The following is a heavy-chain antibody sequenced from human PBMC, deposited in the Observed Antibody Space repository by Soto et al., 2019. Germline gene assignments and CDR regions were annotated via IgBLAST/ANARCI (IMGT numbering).Heavy chain of an antibody. J-gene: IGHJ5*02. CDR2: IHPNSGDT. CDR1: GYTFTAHY. Sequence: RASVKVACKTSGYTFTAHYINWVRQAPGQGPEYMGWIHPNSGDTKYTQKFQGRVTMTRDTSISTAYMELRRLTSDDTAVYYCAIDLSRQSSRSFDPWGQGPLVTGSS. V-gene: IGHV1-2*02. CDR3: AIDLSRQSSRSFDP.